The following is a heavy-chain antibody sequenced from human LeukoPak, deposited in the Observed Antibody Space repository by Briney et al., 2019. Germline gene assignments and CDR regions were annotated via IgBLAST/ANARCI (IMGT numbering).Heavy chain of an antibody. CDR3: ARDRNGWDSFDY. Sequence: SETLSLTCTVSGGSISSSSYFWGWIRQPPGKGLEWIGSIYYSGSTYYNASLKSRVTISVDTSKNQFSLKLSSVTAADTAVYYCARDRNGWDSFDYWGQGTLVTVSS. CDR1: GGSISSSSYF. D-gene: IGHD6-19*01. J-gene: IGHJ4*02. CDR2: IYYSGST. V-gene: IGHV4-39*07.